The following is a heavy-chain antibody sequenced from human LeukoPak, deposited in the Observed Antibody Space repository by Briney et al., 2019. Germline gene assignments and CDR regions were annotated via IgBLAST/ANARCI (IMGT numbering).Heavy chain of an antibody. CDR2: ISSSSSYI. D-gene: IGHD3-9*01. J-gene: IGHJ4*02. CDR1: GFTFSSYA. Sequence: PGGSLRLSCAASGFTFSSYAMNWVRQAPGKGLEWVSSISSSSSYIYYADSVKGRFTISKDNAKNSLYLQMNSLRAEDTAVYYCARGVVRYFDYWGQGALVTVSS. CDR3: ARGVVRYFDY. V-gene: IGHV3-21*01.